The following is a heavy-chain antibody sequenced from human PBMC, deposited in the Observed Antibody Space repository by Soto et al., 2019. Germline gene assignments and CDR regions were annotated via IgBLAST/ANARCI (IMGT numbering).Heavy chain of an antibody. Sequence: QVQLVQSGAEVKRPGSSVKVSCNVSGGTLSSYGFNWVRQAPGQGLEWMGGIIPMFGITNHTQKFQDRITISADASTNTAYMELRRLGADDTAIYYCASDRGYGLANWGQGTLLTVSS. CDR1: GGTLSSYG. CDR2: IIPMFGIT. V-gene: IGHV1-69*12. D-gene: IGHD2-15*01. J-gene: IGHJ4*02. CDR3: ASDRGYGLAN.